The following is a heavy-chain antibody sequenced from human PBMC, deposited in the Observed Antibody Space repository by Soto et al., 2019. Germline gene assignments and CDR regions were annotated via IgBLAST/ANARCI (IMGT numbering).Heavy chain of an antibody. V-gene: IGHV3-23*01. CDR2: ISNIGDNT. J-gene: IGHJ4*02. Sequence: EVQLLESGGGLVQPGGSLRLSCAASGFNFGSYAMSWIRQPPGKGLEWVSGISNIGDNTFYADSVKGRFTVSRDNSNNTLYLHMDSLRAEDTAVYYCATLQARSIWGQGTMISVSS. CDR3: ATLQARSI. CDR1: GFNFGSYA. D-gene: IGHD1-1*01.